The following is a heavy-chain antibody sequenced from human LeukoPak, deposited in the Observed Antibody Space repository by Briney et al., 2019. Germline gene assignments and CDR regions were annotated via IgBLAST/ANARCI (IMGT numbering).Heavy chain of an antibody. CDR3: AKDLQLIPLAY. CDR2: ISRRGGTT. Sequence: AGGSLRLSCAASGFTFSSYGMSWVRQAPGKGLEWVSGISRRGGTTYYADSVKGRFTISRDNSKNTLYLQMNRLRAEDTAVYYCAKDLQLIPLAYWGQGTLVTVSS. CDR1: GFTFSSYG. J-gene: IGHJ4*02. D-gene: IGHD3-16*01. V-gene: IGHV3-23*01.